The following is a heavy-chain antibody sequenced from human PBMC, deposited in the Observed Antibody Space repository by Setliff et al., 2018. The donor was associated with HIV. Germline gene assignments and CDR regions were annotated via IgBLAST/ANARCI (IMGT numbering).Heavy chain of an antibody. CDR2: ISHSGTT. J-gene: IGHJ4*02. CDR1: SYSIDSGYF. CDR3: ARHDRGNTYGQGYFDY. D-gene: IGHD5-18*01. Sequence: SETLSLTCGVSSYSIDSGYFWGWIRQPPGKGLEWIGSISHSGTTYYDPSLKSRVTISVDTSKNQFSLKVRSVTAADTAIYYCARHDRGNTYGQGYFDYWGQGALVTVTS. V-gene: IGHV4-38-2*01.